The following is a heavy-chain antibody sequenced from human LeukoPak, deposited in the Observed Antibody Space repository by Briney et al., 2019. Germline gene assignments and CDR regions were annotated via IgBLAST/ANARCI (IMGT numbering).Heavy chain of an antibody. CDR3: AKDLDVSHGY. V-gene: IGHV1-69*01. J-gene: IGHJ4*02. Sequence: GSSVKVSCKSSGGTFSNFAITWVRQAHGQGFEWMGGIIPMFDTPTYAQKFQGRVTFTADEATSKAYMQLSSLRSEDTAVYYCAKDLDVSHGYWGQGTMVTVSS. CDR1: GGTFSNFA. CDR2: IIPMFDTP.